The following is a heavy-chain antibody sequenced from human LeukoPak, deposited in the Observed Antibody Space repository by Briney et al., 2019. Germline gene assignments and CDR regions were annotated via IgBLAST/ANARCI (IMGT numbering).Heavy chain of an antibody. V-gene: IGHV3-74*01. Sequence: PGGSLRLSCAASGFTFRSYWMHWVRQTPGKGLVWVLRINTDGSSTSHADSVKGRFTISSDNAKNTLYLQMNSLRAEDTAVYYCARGPYSSGWYEEKNDYWGQGTLVTVSS. D-gene: IGHD6-19*01. CDR3: ARGPYSSGWYEEKNDY. J-gene: IGHJ4*02. CDR2: INTDGSST. CDR1: GFTFRSYW.